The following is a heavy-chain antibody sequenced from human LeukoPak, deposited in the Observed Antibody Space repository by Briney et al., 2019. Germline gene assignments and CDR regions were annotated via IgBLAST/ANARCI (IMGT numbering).Heavy chain of an antibody. CDR1: GFTFSTYA. J-gene: IGHJ3*02. Sequence: GGSLRLSCAASGFTFSTYAMSWVRQAPGKGLEWVSVISGSGDTTYYADSVKGRFTISRDNSKNTLYPQMNSLRAEDTAVYYCARDSSRYGDYARGTFDIWGQGTMVTVSS. D-gene: IGHD4-17*01. V-gene: IGHV3-23*01. CDR3: ARDSSRYGDYARGTFDI. CDR2: ISGSGDTT.